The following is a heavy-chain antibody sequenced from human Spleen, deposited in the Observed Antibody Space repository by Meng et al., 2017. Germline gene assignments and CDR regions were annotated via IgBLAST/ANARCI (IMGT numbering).Heavy chain of an antibody. J-gene: IGHJ4*02. CDR1: GGSISSSSYY. CDR2: IYYSGST. D-gene: IGHD2-2*02. Sequence: QPQLQESGPGLVKPSETLSLTCTVSGGSISSSSYYWGWIRQPPGKGLEWIGSIYYSGSTYYNPSLKSRVTISVDTSKNQFSLKLSSVTAADTAVYYCARHGDCSSTSCYISYWGQGTLVTVSS. CDR3: ARHGDCSSTSCYISY. V-gene: IGHV4-39*01.